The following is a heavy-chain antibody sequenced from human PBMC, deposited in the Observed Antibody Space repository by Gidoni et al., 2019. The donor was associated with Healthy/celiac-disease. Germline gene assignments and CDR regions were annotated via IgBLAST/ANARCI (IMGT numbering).Heavy chain of an antibody. J-gene: IGHJ6*02. V-gene: IGHV3-30*03. CDR1: GSTFSSYG. CDR2: IAYDGINK. D-gene: IGHD2-2*01. CDR3: AGGYCSSTSCYAHYYYGMDV. Sequence: QVQLVESGGGVVQPGRSLRLSWAASGSTFSSYGTHWVRQAPGKGLGWVAVIAYDGINKYYADSVKGRFTISRDKSKNTLYLQMNSRRAEDTAVYYCAGGYCSSTSCYAHYYYGMDVWGQGTTVTVSS.